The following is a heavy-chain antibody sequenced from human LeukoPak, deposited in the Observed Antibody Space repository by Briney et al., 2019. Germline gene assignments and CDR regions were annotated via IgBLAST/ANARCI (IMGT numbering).Heavy chain of an antibody. CDR2: ISSSSSYI. CDR1: GFTFSSYS. Sequence: PGGSLRLSCAASGFTFSSYSMNWVRQAPGKGLEWVSSISSSSSYIYYADSVKGRFTIFRDNSRNTLYLQMNSLRAEDTAVYYCAKSRGSGDLIFDYWGQGNLVTVSS. D-gene: IGHD3-10*01. J-gene: IGHJ4*02. CDR3: AKSRGSGDLIFDY. V-gene: IGHV3-21*04.